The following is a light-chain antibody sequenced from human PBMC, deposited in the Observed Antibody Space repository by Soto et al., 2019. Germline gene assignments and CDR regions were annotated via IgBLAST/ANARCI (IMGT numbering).Light chain of an antibody. Sequence: QSALTQPPSASGSPGQSVTISCTGTKNDIGVYDFVSWYQHHPGKAPRLIIYEVVQRPSGVPDRFSGSKSGNTASLTVSGLQAADEADYYCAAWDDDLHVWLFGGGTKLTVL. J-gene: IGLJ3*02. CDR1: KNDIGVYDF. CDR3: AAWDDDLHVWL. CDR2: EVV. V-gene: IGLV2-8*01.